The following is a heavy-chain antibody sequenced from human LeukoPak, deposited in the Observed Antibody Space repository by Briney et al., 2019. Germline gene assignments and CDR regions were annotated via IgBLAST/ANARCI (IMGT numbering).Heavy chain of an antibody. D-gene: IGHD3-10*01. CDR1: GYTFTSYD. Sequence: ASVKVSCKASGYTFTSYDIHWVRQATGQGLEWMGWMNPNSGNTGYAQKFQGRVTMTRNTSISTAYMELSSLRSEDTAVYYCARGRSGLFSRSGNWFDPWGQGTLVTVSS. J-gene: IGHJ5*02. CDR3: ARGRSGLFSRSGNWFDP. V-gene: IGHV1-8*01. CDR2: MNPNSGNT.